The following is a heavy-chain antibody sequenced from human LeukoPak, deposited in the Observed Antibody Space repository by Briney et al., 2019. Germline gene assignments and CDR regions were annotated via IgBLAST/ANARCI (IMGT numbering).Heavy chain of an antibody. D-gene: IGHD6-6*01. CDR2: IRQDGNDK. V-gene: IGHV3-7*04. CDR3: AGDTSSSGGLEY. Sequence: GGSLRLSCGASGFTFSTYWMTWVREATGKGLEWVANIRQDGNDKYYVDSVKGRFTISRDNAKNSLYLQMNSLRAEDTAVYYCAGDTSSSGGLEYWGQGTLVTVSS. CDR1: GFTFSTYW. J-gene: IGHJ4*02.